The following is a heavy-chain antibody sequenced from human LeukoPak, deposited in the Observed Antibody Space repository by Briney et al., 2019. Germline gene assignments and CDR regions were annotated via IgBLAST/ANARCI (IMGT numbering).Heavy chain of an antibody. CDR2: IDYSGST. CDR3: ARVVGATSIDY. J-gene: IGHJ4*02. D-gene: IGHD2-15*01. Sequence: SETLSLTCSVSGGPISSSSYYWGWIRQPPGKGLEWIGSIDYSGSTYYNPSLKSRVTISVDTSKNQFSLKLSSVTAADTAVYYCARVVGATSIDYWGQGILVTVSS. CDR1: GGPISSSSYY. V-gene: IGHV4-39*07.